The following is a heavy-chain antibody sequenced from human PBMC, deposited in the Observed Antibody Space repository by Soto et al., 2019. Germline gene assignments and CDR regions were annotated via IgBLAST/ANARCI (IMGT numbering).Heavy chain of an antibody. CDR3: AKDTGGVLWFGELLGPSY. V-gene: IGHV3-23*01. CDR1: GFTFSSYA. D-gene: IGHD3-10*01. CDR2: ISGSGGST. Sequence: GGSLRLSCAASGFTFSSYAMSWVRQAPGKGLEWVSAISGSGGSTYYADSVKGRFTIARDNSKNTLYLQMNSLRAEDTAVYYCAKDTGGVLWFGELLGPSYWGQGTLVTVSS. J-gene: IGHJ4*02.